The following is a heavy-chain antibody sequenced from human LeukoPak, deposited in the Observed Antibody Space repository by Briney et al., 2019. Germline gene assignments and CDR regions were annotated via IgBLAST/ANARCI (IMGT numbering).Heavy chain of an antibody. CDR2: INPSGGST. D-gene: IGHD3-16*01. V-gene: IGHV1-46*01. J-gene: IGHJ6*03. CDR1: GYTFTGYY. Sequence: ASVKVSCKASGYTFTGYYMHWVRQAPGQGLEWMGMINPSGGSTSYAQKFQGRVTMTRDMSTSTVYMELSSLRSEDTAVSSCPRAAPATEGGYSYIDVWGKGTTVTVSS. CDR3: PRAAPATEGGYSYIDV.